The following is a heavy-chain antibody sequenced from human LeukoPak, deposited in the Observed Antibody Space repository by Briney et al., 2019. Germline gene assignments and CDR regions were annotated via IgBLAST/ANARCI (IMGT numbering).Heavy chain of an antibody. CDR1: GGSISSSSYY. Sequence: PSETLSLTCTVSGGSISSSSYYWGWIRQPPGKGLEWTGSIYYSGSTYYNPSLKSRVTISVDTSKNQFSLKLSSVTAADTAVYYCARDRRDTAMVTLFDYWGQGTLVTVSS. CDR3: ARDRRDTAMVTLFDY. D-gene: IGHD5-18*01. CDR2: IYYSGST. V-gene: IGHV4-39*07. J-gene: IGHJ4*02.